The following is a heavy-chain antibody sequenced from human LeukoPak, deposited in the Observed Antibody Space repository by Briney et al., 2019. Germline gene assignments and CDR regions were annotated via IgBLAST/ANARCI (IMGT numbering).Heavy chain of an antibody. CDR2: IYYSGST. D-gene: IGHD1-26*01. J-gene: IGHJ4*02. Sequence: SETLSLTCTVSGGSISSRSYYWGWIRQPPGKGLEWIGSIYYSGSTYYNPPLKSRVTISVDTSKNQFSLNLSSVTAADTAVYYCARDRSRWDLLPFDSWGQGILVTVSS. CDR3: ARDRSRWDLLPFDS. CDR1: GGSISSRSYY. V-gene: IGHV4-39*07.